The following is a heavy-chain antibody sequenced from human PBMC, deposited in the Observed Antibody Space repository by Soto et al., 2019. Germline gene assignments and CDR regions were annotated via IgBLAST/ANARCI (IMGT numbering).Heavy chain of an antibody. D-gene: IGHD3-10*01. CDR2: ISYSGTT. CDR1: GGSLSSGNYY. V-gene: IGHV4-30-4*01. J-gene: IGHJ3*02. CDR3: ARVWGGAFDI. Sequence: TSETLSLTCTVSGGSLSSGNYYWSWIRQPPGKGLEWIGFISYSGTTHYSASLRSRVSISVDTSKNQFSLDLSSVTAADTAVYYCARVWGGAFDIWGQGTMVTVSS.